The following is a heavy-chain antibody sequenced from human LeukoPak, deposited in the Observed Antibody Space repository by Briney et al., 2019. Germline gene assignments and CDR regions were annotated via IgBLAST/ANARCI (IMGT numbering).Heavy chain of an antibody. CDR1: GYTFTSYD. V-gene: IGHV1-8*01. D-gene: IGHD3-10*01. CDR2: MNPNSGDT. CDR3: ARRGITMVRGVKGIANYYYYMDV. J-gene: IGHJ6*03. Sequence: ASVKVSCKASGYTFTSYDINWARQATGQGLEWMGWMNPNSGDTGYAQKFQGRVTMTRNTSISTAYMELSSLRSEDTAVYYCARRGITMVRGVKGIANYYYYMDVWGKGTTVTISS.